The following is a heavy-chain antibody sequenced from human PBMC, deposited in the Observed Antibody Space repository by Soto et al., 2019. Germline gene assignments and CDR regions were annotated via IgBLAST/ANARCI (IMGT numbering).Heavy chain of an antibody. D-gene: IGHD3-22*01. Sequence: GGSLRLSCAASGFTFSSYTIHWVRQARGKGLEWLSYISSTSTTIYQANSVKGRFTISRDNAKNSLYLQMSSLRYDDTAVYYCARDRSYYDSSGYYPFDYWGQGTLVTVSS. V-gene: IGHV3-48*02. CDR2: ISSTSTTI. CDR3: ARDRSYYDSSGYYPFDY. J-gene: IGHJ4*02. CDR1: GFTFSSYT.